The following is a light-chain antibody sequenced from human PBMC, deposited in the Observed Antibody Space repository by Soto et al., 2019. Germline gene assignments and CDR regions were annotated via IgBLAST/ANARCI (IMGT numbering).Light chain of an antibody. CDR3: QQSYKTPRT. Sequence: DIQMTQSPSSLSASVGDRVTITCRASQSISSYLNWYQQKPGKAPKLLIYAASSLQSGVPSRLSGSGSGTDFTLTISSLQPEDFATYYCQQSYKTPRTFGQGTKVDIK. CDR2: AAS. V-gene: IGKV1-39*01. CDR1: QSISSY. J-gene: IGKJ1*01.